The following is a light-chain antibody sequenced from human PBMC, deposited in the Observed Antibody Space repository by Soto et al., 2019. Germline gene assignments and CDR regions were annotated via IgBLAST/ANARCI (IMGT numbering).Light chain of an antibody. Sequence: EIVLTQSPGTLSLSPGERATVSCRASQSVGGSSLAWYQQRPGQAPRLLIYGASNRATGIPDRFSGSGSGTDFTLTISRLEPEDFAVYYCQQYGSSGTFGQGTKVDIK. J-gene: IGKJ1*01. CDR1: QSVGGSS. CDR2: GAS. CDR3: QQYGSSGT. V-gene: IGKV3-20*01.